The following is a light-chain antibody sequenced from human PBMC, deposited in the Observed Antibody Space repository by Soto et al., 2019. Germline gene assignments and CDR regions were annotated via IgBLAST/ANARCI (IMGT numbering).Light chain of an antibody. V-gene: IGKV3-15*01. CDR1: QNVNNR. Sequence: EIVMTQSPAMLSVSPGERATLSCRASQNVNNRLAWYQQKAGQPPRLLIYGASTRATGIPARFSGSVSGTEFTLTISSLQSEYFAVYYCQHFNSCPLLFGQGTKVEIK. CDR2: GAS. J-gene: IGKJ1*01. CDR3: QHFNSCPLL.